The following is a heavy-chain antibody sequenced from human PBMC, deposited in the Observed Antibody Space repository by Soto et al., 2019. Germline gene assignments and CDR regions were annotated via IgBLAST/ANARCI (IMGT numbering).Heavy chain of an antibody. Sequence: SVKVSCKASGFTFTSSAVQWVRQARGQRLEWIGWIVVGSGNTNYAQKFQERVTITRDMSTSTAYMELSSLRSEDTAVYYCAAVQAGYDFWSGYYRDYYYGMDVWGQGTTVTVSS. CDR1: GFTFTSSA. V-gene: IGHV1-58*01. CDR2: IVVGSGNT. D-gene: IGHD3-3*01. J-gene: IGHJ6*02. CDR3: AAVQAGYDFWSGYYRDYYYGMDV.